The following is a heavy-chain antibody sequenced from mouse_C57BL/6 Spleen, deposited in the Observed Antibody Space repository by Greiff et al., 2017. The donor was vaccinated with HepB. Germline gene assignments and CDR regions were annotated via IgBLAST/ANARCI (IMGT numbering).Heavy chain of an antibody. CDR3: ARVGGSSWYFDV. J-gene: IGHJ1*03. V-gene: IGHV3-6*01. CDR1: GYSITSGYY. Sequence: EVQLQQSGPGLVKPSQSLSLTCSVTGYSITSGYYWNWIRQFPGNKLEWMGYISYDGSNNYNPSLKNRISITRDTSKNQFFLKLNSVTTEDTATYYCARVGGSSWYFDVWGTGTTVTVSS. CDR2: ISYDGSN. D-gene: IGHD1-1*01.